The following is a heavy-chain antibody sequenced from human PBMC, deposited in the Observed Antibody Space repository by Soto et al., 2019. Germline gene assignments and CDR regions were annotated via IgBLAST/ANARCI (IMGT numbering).Heavy chain of an antibody. V-gene: IGHV4-39*01. Sequence: SETLSLTCTVSGGSISSSSYYWGWMRQPPGKGREWIGSIYYSGSTYYNLSLKSRVTISVDTSKNQFSLKLSSVTAADTTVYYCASQKAYNDFWSGYSPYYYYYYGMDVWGQGTTVTVSS. D-gene: IGHD3-3*01. CDR3: ASQKAYNDFWSGYSPYYYYYYGMDV. J-gene: IGHJ6*02. CDR1: GGSISSSSYY. CDR2: IYYSGST.